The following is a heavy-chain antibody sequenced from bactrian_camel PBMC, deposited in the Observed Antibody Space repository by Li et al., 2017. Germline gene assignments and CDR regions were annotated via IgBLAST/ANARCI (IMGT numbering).Heavy chain of an antibody. V-gene: IGHV3S60*01. Sequence: HVQLVESGGGEVQAGGSPKLSCAGSAYIEEQCGMAWYRQAPGKEEKLVSVGKDGTPVYSDSVEGRFTVSHEYPLNTFHLQMDSLKPEDSAMYYCASLAEYVSCRPSQVVPGKAASGQGTQVTV. CDR3: ASLAEYVSCRPSQVVPGKAA. CDR1: AYIEEQCG. CDR2: VGKDGTP. D-gene: IGHD2*01. J-gene: IGHJ6*01.